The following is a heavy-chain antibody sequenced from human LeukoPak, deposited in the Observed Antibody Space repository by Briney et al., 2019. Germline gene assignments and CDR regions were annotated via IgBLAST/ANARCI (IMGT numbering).Heavy chain of an antibody. J-gene: IGHJ4*02. D-gene: IGHD3-10*01. CDR3: AILWVRDY. V-gene: IGHV4-34*01. Sequence: SETLSLTCAVYGGSFSGYYWSWIRQPPGKGLGWIGEINHSGSTNYNPSLKSRVTISVDTSKNQFSLKLSSVTAADTAVYYCAILWVRDYWGQGTLVTVSS. CDR2: INHSGST. CDR1: GGSFSGYY.